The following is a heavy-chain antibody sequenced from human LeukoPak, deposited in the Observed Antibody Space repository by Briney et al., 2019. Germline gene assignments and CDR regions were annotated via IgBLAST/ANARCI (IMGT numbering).Heavy chain of an antibody. D-gene: IGHD2-2*01. CDR1: GFTFSSYS. CDR2: ISSSSSYI. CDR3: ARVGTPVLCSSTSCYYY. Sequence: GGSLRLSCAASGFTFSSYSMNWVRQAPGKGLEWVSSISSSSSYIYYADSVKGRFTISRDNAKNSLYLQMNSLRAEDTAVYYCARVGTPVLCSSTSCYYYWGQGTLVTVSS. J-gene: IGHJ4*02. V-gene: IGHV3-21*01.